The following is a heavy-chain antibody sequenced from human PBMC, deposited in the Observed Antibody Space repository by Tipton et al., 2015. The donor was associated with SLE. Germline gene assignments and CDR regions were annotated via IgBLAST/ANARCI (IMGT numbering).Heavy chain of an antibody. CDR2: LYHRGNT. CDR3: ARGSKYYSDYIGAFDI. Sequence: TLSLTCTVSGGSISGYFWSWIRQPPGKGLEWIGELYHRGNTNYNPSLMSRVTISLDTSKNQFSLKLSSVTAADTAVYYCARGSKYYSDYIGAFDIWGQGTMVTVSS. D-gene: IGHD4-11*01. V-gene: IGHV4-34*01. CDR1: GGSISGYF. J-gene: IGHJ3*02.